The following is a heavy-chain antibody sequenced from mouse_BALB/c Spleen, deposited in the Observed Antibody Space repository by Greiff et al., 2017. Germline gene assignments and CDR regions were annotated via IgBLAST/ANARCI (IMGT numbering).Heavy chain of an antibody. D-gene: IGHD3-3*01. CDR3: ARWDRGQESHYYAMDY. CDR2: ISYSGST. Sequence: VQLQQSGPGLVKPSQSLSLTCTVTGYSITSDYAWNWIRQFPGNKLEWMGYISYSGSTSYNPSLKSRISITRDTSKNQFFLQLNSVTTEDTATYYCARWDRGQESHYYAMDYWGQGTSVTVSS. J-gene: IGHJ4*01. V-gene: IGHV3-2*02. CDR1: GYSITSDYA.